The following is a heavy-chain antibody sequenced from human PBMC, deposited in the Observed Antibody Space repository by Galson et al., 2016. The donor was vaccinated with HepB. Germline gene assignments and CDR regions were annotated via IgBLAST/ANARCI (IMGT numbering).Heavy chain of an antibody. CDR3: ARAVMLGRGMDV. J-gene: IGHJ6*02. CDR2: TFYRSTWQY. CDR1: GDSVSNTHAG. V-gene: IGHV6-1*01. Sequence: CAISGDSVSNTHAGWNWVRQSPSRGLEWLGRTFYRSTWQYDYAESVASRMTISPDTSRNQFSLHLNSVTPEDTAVYYCARAVMLGRGMDVWGQGTTVTVSS. D-gene: IGHD3-10*01.